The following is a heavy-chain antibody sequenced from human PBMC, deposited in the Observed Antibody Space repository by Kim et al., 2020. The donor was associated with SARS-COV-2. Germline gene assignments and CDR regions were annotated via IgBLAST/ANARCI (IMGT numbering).Heavy chain of an antibody. Sequence: GGSLRLSCAASGFTFSSYAMSWVRQAPGKGLEWVSAISGSGGSTYYADSVKGRFTISRDNSKNTLYLQMNSLRAEDTAVYYCAKGRRRMTTVVTLVRPSLHFLPLDYWGQGTLVTVSS. CDR1: GFTFSSYA. J-gene: IGHJ4*02. CDR2: ISGSGGST. CDR3: AKGRRRMTTVVTLVRPSLHFLPLDY. D-gene: IGHD4-17*01. V-gene: IGHV3-23*01.